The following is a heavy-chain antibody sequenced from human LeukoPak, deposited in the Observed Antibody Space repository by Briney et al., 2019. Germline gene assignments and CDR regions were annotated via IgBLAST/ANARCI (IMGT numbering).Heavy chain of an antibody. CDR1: GYSISSGYY. D-gene: IGHD2-2*01. CDR2: IYYSGST. V-gene: IGHV4-38-2*02. Sequence: SETLSLTCTVSGYSISSGYYWGWIRQPPGKGLEWIGYIYYSGSTYYNPSLKSRVTISVDTSKNQFSLKLSSVTAADTAVYYCARAYHNWYFDLWGRGTLVTVSS. J-gene: IGHJ2*01. CDR3: ARAYHNWYFDL.